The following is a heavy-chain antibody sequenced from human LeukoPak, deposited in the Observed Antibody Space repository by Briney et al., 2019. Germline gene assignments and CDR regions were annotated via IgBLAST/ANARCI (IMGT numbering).Heavy chain of an antibody. Sequence: GGSLRLSCAASGFTFSSYEMNWVRQAPGKGLEWVSYISSSSSTIYYADSVKGRFTISRDNAKNSLYLQMNSLRAEDTAVYYCARDGVLAVDENYYYYMDVWGKGTTVTVSS. CDR1: GFTFSSYE. CDR2: ISSSSSTI. D-gene: IGHD6-19*01. J-gene: IGHJ6*03. CDR3: ARDGVLAVDENYYYYMDV. V-gene: IGHV3-48*01.